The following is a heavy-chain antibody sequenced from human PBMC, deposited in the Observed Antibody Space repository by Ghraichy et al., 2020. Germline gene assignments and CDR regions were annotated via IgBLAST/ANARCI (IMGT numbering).Heavy chain of an antibody. D-gene: IGHD3-10*01. V-gene: IGHV1-8*01. CDR3: ARGQNDGSGSYYNGDDAFDI. J-gene: IGHJ3*02. Sequence: ASVKVSCKASGYTFTSYDINWVRQATGQGLEWMGWMNPNSGNTGYAQKFQGRVTMTRNTSISTAYMELSSLRSEDTAVYYCARGQNDGSGSYYNGDDAFDIWGQGTMVTVSS. CDR1: GYTFTSYD. CDR2: MNPNSGNT.